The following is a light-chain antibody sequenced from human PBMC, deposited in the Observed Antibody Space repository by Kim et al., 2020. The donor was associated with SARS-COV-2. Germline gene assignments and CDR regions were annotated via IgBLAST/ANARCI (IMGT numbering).Light chain of an antibody. CDR2: TNN. V-gene: IGLV1-47*02. Sequence: GQRVTISCSGSSPSIGRNYVMWYQQLPGTAPNLIIFTNNQRPSGVPDRFSGSKSGTSASLAISGLRSEDEADYYCATWDDSLSGRVFGGGTQLTVL. CDR1: SPSIGRNY. CDR3: ATWDDSLSGRV. J-gene: IGLJ2*01.